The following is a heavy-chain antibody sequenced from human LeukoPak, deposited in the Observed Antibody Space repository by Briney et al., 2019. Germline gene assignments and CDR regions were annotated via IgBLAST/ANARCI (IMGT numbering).Heavy chain of an antibody. CDR2: INPSGGST. J-gene: IGHJ4*02. Sequence: ASVKVSCKASGYTLTSYYMHWVRQAPGQGLEWMGIINPSGGSTSYAQNFQGRVTMTRDTSTSTVYMELSSLRSEDTAVYYCARNTLGGKYVWAYWGQGTLVTVSS. CDR1: GYTLTSYY. CDR3: ARNTLGGKYVWAY. V-gene: IGHV1-46*01. D-gene: IGHD3-16*01.